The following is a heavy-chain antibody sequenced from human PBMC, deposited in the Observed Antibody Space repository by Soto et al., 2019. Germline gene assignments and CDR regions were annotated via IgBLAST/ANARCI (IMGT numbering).Heavy chain of an antibody. D-gene: IGHD6-13*01. CDR2: IIPIFGTA. Sequence: QVQLVQSGAEVKKPGSSVKVSCKASGGTFSSYAISWVRQAPGQGLEWMGGIIPIFGTANYAQKFQGRVTITADESTSTAYMGLSSLRSEDTAVYYCARVNPYRAAARKRYYFDYWGQGTLVTVSS. CDR3: ARVNPYRAAARKRYYFDY. V-gene: IGHV1-69*01. CDR1: GGTFSSYA. J-gene: IGHJ4*02.